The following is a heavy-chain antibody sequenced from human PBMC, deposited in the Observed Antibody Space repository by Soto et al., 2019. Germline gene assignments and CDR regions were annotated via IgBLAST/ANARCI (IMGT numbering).Heavy chain of an antibody. D-gene: IGHD3-10*01. CDR3: ARSTPGNPLDI. CDR1: GFTFSSYG. CDR2: ISAGSRTI. Sequence: GGSLRLSCAASGFTFSSYGMHWVRQAPGKGLEWVSSISAGSRTIYYTDSLKGRSTVSRDNSKNSLYLQMNSLRADDTAVYYCARSTPGNPLDIWGHGTVVTVSS. V-gene: IGHV3-21*01. J-gene: IGHJ3*02.